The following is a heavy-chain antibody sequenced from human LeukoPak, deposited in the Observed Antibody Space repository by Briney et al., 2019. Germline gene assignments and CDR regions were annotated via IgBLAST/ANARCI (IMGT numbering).Heavy chain of an antibody. J-gene: IGHJ4*02. CDR2: INSDGSNT. CDR3: ARDPGYSYGNPVDY. Sequence: GGSLRLSCAASGFTFSSYWMHWVRQAPGKGLVWVSRINSDGSNTGYTDSVKGRFTISRDNAKNTLYLQMNSLRAEDTAVYYCARDPGYSYGNPVDYWGQGTLVTVSS. CDR1: GFTFSSYW. V-gene: IGHV3-74*01. D-gene: IGHD5-18*01.